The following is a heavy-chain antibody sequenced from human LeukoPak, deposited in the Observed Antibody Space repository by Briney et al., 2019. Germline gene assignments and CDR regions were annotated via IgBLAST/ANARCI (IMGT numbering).Heavy chain of an antibody. J-gene: IGHJ6*03. CDR1: GFTFSSYD. V-gene: IGHV3-13*01. CDR2: IGTAGDT. D-gene: IGHD6-13*01. Sequence: PGGSLRLSCAASGFTFSSYDMHWVRQATGKGLEWVSAIGTAGDTYYPGSVKGRFTISRENAKNSLYLQMNSLRAGDTAVYYCARGGIAAAGNYYYYYMDVWGKGTTVTVSS. CDR3: ARGGIAAAGNYYYYYMDV.